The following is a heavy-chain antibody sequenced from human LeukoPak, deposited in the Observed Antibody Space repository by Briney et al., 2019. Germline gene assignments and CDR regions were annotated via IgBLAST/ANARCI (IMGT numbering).Heavy chain of an antibody. CDR2: IKRDGGEK. V-gene: IGHV3-7*01. CDR1: RFTFSTYW. Sequence: GGSLRLSCAASRFTFSTYWMSWVRQAPGKGLEWVANIKRDGGEKYYVDSAKGLFTISRDNAKNSLYLQMSSLRAEDTAVYYCASGNWNDRAFDIWGQGTMVTVSS. D-gene: IGHD1-20*01. J-gene: IGHJ3*02. CDR3: ASGNWNDRAFDI.